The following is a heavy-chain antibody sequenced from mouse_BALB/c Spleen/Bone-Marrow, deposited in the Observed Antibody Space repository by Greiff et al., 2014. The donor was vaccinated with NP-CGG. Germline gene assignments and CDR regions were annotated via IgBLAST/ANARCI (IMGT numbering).Heavy chain of an antibody. CDR2: INPYSDGT. CDR1: GYTFTGYV. J-gene: IGHJ4*01. V-gene: IGHV1-14*01. D-gene: IGHD2-4*01. Sequence: QLVESGPELVKPGASVKMSCKASGYTFTGYVMHWVKQKPGQGLEWIGYINPYSDGTKYNEKFKGKATLTSDKSSSTAYMELSSLTSEDSAAYYCAREGGLRRGDYYVMDYWGQGTSVTVSS. CDR3: AREGGLRRGDYYVMDY.